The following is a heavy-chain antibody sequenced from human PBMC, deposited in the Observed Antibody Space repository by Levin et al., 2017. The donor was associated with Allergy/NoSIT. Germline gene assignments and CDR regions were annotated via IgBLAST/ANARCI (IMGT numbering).Heavy chain of an antibody. Sequence: SQTLSLTCTVSGGSISSSSYYWGWIRQPPGKALEWIGIIYYSGNTYYNPSLKSRVTISVDTSKNQFSLKLSSVTAADTALYYCARTPYEYVWGSFRYWIDVWGQGTTVTVSS. J-gene: IGHJ6*02. CDR3: ARTPYEYVWGSFRYWIDV. CDR2: IYYSGNT. CDR1: GGSISSSSYY. D-gene: IGHD3-16*02. V-gene: IGHV4-39*01.